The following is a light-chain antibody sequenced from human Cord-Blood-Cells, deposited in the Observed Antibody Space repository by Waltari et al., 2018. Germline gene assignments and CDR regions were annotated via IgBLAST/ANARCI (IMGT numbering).Light chain of an antibody. CDR2: EVS. Sequence: QSALTQPASVSGSPGQSITISCTGTISDVGGFNFVSWYQQHPGNAPTLMIYEVSNRPSGVSNRVSGSKSGNTASRTISGLQAEDEADYYCSSYTSSSTLVFGTGTKVTVL. V-gene: IGLV2-14*01. J-gene: IGLJ1*01. CDR1: ISDVGGFNF. CDR3: SSYTSSSTLV.